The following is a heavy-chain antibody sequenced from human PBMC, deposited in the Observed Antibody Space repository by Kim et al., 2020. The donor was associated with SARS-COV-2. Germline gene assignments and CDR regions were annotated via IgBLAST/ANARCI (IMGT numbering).Heavy chain of an antibody. D-gene: IGHD5-12*01. V-gene: IGHV3-33*06. Sequence: DSVKGRFTISRDNSKNTLYLQMNSLRAEDTAVYYCAKDFSGYSGESGFDYWGQGTLVTVSS. J-gene: IGHJ4*02. CDR3: AKDFSGYSGESGFDY.